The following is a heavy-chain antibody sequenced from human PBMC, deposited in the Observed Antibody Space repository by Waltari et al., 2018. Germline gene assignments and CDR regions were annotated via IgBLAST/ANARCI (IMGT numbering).Heavy chain of an antibody. Sequence: EVQLVESGGGLVQPGGSLRLSCSGSGFTFSNYWMGWVRQAPGKGLGGGASIKKDGGVKYYVDSMKGRFTISRDNDNNSLFLQMDSLRVEDTAVYYCARGVTTVECWGQGALVTVSS. J-gene: IGHJ4*02. CDR1: GFTFSNYW. V-gene: IGHV3-7*04. D-gene: IGHD2-21*02. CDR3: ARGVTTVEC. CDR2: IKKDGGVK.